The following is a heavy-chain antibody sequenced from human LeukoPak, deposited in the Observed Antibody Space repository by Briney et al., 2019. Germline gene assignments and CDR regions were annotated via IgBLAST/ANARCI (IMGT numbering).Heavy chain of an antibody. J-gene: IGHJ5*02. V-gene: IGHV4-39*07. CDR1: GGSISSSSYY. Sequence: PSETLSLTCTVSGGSISSSSYYWGWIRQPPGKGLEWIGSIYYSGSTYYNPSLKSRVTISVDTSKNQFSLKLSSVTAADTAVYYCARVSYGSGGYYNWFDPWGQGTLVTVSS. CDR2: IYYSGST. D-gene: IGHD3-10*01. CDR3: ARVSYGSGGYYNWFDP.